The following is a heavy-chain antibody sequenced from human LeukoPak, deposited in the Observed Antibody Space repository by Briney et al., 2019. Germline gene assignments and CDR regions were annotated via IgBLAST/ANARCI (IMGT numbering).Heavy chain of an antibody. CDR3: ARDVHHMITFGGVISSQEDALDI. CDR2: INPNSGGT. V-gene: IGHV1-2*02. D-gene: IGHD3-16*02. Sequence: GASVKVSCKASGYTFTGYYMHWVRQAPGQGLEWMGWINPNSGGTNYAQKFQGRVTMTRDTSISTAYMELSSLRSDDTAVYYCARDVHHMITFGGVISSQEDALDIWGQGTMVTVSS. CDR1: GYTFTGYY. J-gene: IGHJ3*02.